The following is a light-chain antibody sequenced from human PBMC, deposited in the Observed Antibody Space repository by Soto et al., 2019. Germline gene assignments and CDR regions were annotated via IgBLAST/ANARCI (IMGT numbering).Light chain of an antibody. V-gene: IGKV1-27*01. CDR3: KKYNSPPRT. J-gene: IGKJ1*01. Sequence: DIQMTQSPPSLSASVGDRVTITCRASQGISNYLAWYQQKPGELPKLVIYAASILQTGVHSRFSGSGSGTDFSLTISSLQPEDVATYFCKKYNSPPRTFGQGTKVDIK. CDR1: QGISNY. CDR2: AAS.